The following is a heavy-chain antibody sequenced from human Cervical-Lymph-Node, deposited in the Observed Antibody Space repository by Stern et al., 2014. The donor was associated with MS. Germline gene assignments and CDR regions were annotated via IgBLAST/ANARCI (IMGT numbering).Heavy chain of an antibody. D-gene: IGHD1-26*01. CDR3: ARIGGVGALDY. J-gene: IGHJ4*02. V-gene: IGHV1-2*06. Sequence: VQLVESGAEVKKPGASVKVSCKASGYTFTGYYLHWVRQAPGQGPGWMGRINPNTGDTNYAQKFQGRVTMNKETSISTAYMELSRLRSDDTAVYYCARIGGVGALDYWGQGTLFTFSS. CDR2: INPNTGDT. CDR1: GYTFTGYY.